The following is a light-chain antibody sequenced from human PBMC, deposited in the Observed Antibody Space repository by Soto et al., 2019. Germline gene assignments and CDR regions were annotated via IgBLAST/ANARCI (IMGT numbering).Light chain of an antibody. Sequence: EIVLTQSPGTLSLSSGERATLSCRASQSVSSSYLAWYQQKPGQAPRLLVYATSSRATGISDRFSGSGSGTDFTLTISRLEPEDFAVYYCQQYGSSSFTFGQGTKLEIK. CDR1: QSVSSSY. CDR3: QQYGSSSFT. V-gene: IGKV3-20*01. CDR2: ATS. J-gene: IGKJ2*01.